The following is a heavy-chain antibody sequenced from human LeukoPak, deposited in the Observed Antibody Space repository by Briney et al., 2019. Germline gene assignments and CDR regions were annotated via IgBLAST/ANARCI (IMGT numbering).Heavy chain of an antibody. J-gene: IGHJ4*02. D-gene: IGHD6-13*01. V-gene: IGHV1-18*01. CDR2: IGAYNGNT. Sequence: ASVKVSCKASGYTFTSFGISWVRQAPGQGLEWMGWIGAYNGNTKYGQKLQGRVTMTTDTSTSTAYMELRSLRSDDAAVYYCARDQMNIAAAGAYFDYGGQGTLVTVSS. CDR3: ARDQMNIAAAGAYFDY. CDR1: GYTFTSFG.